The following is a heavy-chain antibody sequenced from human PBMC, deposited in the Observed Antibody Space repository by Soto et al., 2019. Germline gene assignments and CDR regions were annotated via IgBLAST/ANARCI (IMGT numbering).Heavy chain of an antibody. CDR3: ATPARYCSGGSCYYGYFDY. V-gene: IGHV3-23*01. D-gene: IGHD2-15*01. Sequence: EVQLLESGGGLVQPGGSLRLSCAASGFTFSSYAMSWVRQAPGKGLEWVSAISGSGGSTYYADSVKGRFTMSRDNSKNTLYLQMNSLRAEDTAVYYCATPARYCSGGSCYYGYFDYWGQGTLVTVSS. CDR1: GFTFSSYA. CDR2: ISGSGGST. J-gene: IGHJ4*02.